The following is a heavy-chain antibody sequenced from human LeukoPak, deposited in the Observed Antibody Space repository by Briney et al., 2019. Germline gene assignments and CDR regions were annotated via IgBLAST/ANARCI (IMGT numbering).Heavy chain of an antibody. D-gene: IGHD5-18*01. CDR1: GGSIRSSYYY. Sequence: SETLSLTCTVSGGSIRSSYYYWGWIRQPPGKGLEWIGSIYDSGSTYYNPSLKSRVTISVDTSKNQFSLKLTSVTAADTAVYYCARVSPVDTAMAYYFDYWGQGTLVTVSS. CDR2: IYDSGST. CDR3: ARVSPVDTAMAYYFDY. V-gene: IGHV4-39*07. J-gene: IGHJ4*02.